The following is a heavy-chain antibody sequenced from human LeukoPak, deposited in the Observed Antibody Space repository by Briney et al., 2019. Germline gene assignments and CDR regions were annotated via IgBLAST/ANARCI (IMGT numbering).Heavy chain of an antibody. CDR1: GGTFSSYA. V-gene: IGHV1-69*04. CDR3: ARDVGITEAWFDP. D-gene: IGHD1-26*01. CDR2: IIPILGIA. J-gene: IGHJ5*02. Sequence: SVKVSCKASGGTFSSYAISWVRQAPGQGLEWMGRIIPILGIANYAQKFQDRVTMTRDKSITTAYMELTRLRSDDTAVYYCARDVGITEAWFDPWGQGTLVTVSS.